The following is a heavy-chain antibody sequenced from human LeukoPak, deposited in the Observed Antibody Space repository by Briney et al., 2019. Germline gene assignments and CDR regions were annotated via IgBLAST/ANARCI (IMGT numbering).Heavy chain of an antibody. Sequence: PGGSLRLSCAASGFTFSDYYMSWIRQAPGKGLEWVSYISSSTSTIDYADSVKGRFTISRDNAKNSLYLQMNSLRDEDTAVYYCARTSYYGSGTYYPVFDSWGQGTLVTVSS. CDR2: ISSSTSTI. D-gene: IGHD3-10*01. CDR3: ARTSYYGSGTYYPVFDS. V-gene: IGHV3-11*04. CDR1: GFTFSDYY. J-gene: IGHJ4*02.